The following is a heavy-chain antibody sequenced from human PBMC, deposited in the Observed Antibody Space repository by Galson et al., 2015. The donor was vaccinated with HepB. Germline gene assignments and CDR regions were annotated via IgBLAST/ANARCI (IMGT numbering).Heavy chain of an antibody. Sequence: SLRLSCAASGFTFRSYAMSWVRQTPRKGLEWVADVNLDGSEMYYADSVKGRFTISRDNAERSVSLHMYSLRAEDTAVYYCAREVMIRTLAHKTPDYWGQGTLVTVSS. CDR2: VNLDGSEM. CDR1: GFTFRSYA. D-gene: IGHD3-16*01. CDR3: AREVMIRTLAHKTPDY. J-gene: IGHJ4*02. V-gene: IGHV3-7*03.